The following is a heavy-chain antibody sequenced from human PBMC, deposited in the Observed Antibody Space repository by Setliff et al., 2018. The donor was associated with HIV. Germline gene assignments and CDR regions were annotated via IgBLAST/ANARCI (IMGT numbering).Heavy chain of an antibody. V-gene: IGHV4-59*01. Sequence: SETLSLTCTVSGDSISRNDWAWVRQPPGKGLEWIGHIYYNGTTNYNPSIKSRVTISVDTSKNQLSLKLNSVTGADTAIFYCARRVGITIFGAPNQYYYMDVWGKGTTVTVSS. D-gene: IGHD3-3*01. CDR2: IYYNGTT. CDR1: GDSISRND. CDR3: ARRVGITIFGAPNQYYYMDV. J-gene: IGHJ6*03.